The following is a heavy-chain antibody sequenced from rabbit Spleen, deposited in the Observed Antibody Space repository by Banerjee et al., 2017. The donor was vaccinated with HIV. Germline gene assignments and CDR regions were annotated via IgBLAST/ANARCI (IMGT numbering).Heavy chain of an antibody. Sequence: QSLEESGGDLVQPEGSLTLTCTASGVSFSANSYMCWVRQAPGKGLEWIACIDTGSSGFTYFATWAKGRFTCSKTSSTTVTLQMTRLTAADTATYFCARDTSSSFSSYGMDLWGPGTLVTVS. CDR2: IDTGSSGFT. V-gene: IGHV1S40*01. CDR1: GVSFSANSY. J-gene: IGHJ6*01. D-gene: IGHD1-1*01. CDR3: ARDTSSSFSSYGMDL.